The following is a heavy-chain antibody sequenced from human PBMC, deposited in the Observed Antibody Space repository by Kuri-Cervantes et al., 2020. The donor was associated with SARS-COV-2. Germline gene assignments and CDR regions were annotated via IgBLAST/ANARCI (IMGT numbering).Heavy chain of an antibody. CDR3: AREAWEDGYRAGASDI. J-gene: IGHJ3*02. V-gene: IGHV3-30-3*01. D-gene: IGHD6-13*01. CDR1: GFTFSSYA. Sequence: GESLKISCAASGFTFSSYAMHWVRQAPGKGLEWVAVISYDGSNKYYADSVKGRFTISRDNSKNTLYLQMNSLRAEDTAVYYCAREAWEDGYRAGASDIWGQGTMVTVSS. CDR2: ISYDGSNK.